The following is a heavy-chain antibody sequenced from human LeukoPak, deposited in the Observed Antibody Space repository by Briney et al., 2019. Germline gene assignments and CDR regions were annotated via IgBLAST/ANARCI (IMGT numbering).Heavy chain of an antibody. CDR1: GFTFNSYA. D-gene: IGHD1-26*01. CDR3: ARRSRGGGSYVFDI. V-gene: IGHV3-23*01. Sequence: GGSLRLSCAASGFTFNSYAMSWARQAPGKGLEWVSAVSGTGGTTYYAGSVKGRFTISRDNSKNTLYLQMNSLRVEDTAVYYCARRSRGGGSYVFDIWGHGTMVTVSS. J-gene: IGHJ3*02. CDR2: VSGTGGTT.